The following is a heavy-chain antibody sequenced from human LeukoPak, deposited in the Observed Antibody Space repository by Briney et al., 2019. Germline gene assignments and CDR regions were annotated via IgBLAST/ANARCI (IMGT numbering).Heavy chain of an antibody. V-gene: IGHV4-61*01. CDR2: IYYSGST. D-gene: IGHD5-12*01. Sequence: SETLSLTCTVSGGSVSSGSYYWSWIRQPPGRGLEWIGYIYYSGSTNYNPSLKSRVTISVDTSKNQFSLKLSSVTAADTAVYYCARVRVAPPSRYYFDYWGQGTLVTVSS. J-gene: IGHJ4*02. CDR3: ARVRVAPPSRYYFDY. CDR1: GGSVSSGSYY.